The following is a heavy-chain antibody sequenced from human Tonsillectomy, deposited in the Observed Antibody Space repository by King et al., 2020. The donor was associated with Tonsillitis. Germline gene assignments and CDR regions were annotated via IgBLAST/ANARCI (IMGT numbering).Heavy chain of an antibody. Sequence: VQLVESGGGVGQPGRSLRLSCAASGFTFSSYGMHWVRQAPGKGVEGVAVIWDDGSNKYYADSVKGRFTISRENSKNTLYLQMNSLRAEDTAVYYCARDRGEMATLDYWGQGTLVTVSS. D-gene: IGHD5-24*01. J-gene: IGHJ4*02. CDR2: IWDDGSNK. V-gene: IGHV3-33*01. CDR1: GFTFSSYG. CDR3: ARDRGEMATLDY.